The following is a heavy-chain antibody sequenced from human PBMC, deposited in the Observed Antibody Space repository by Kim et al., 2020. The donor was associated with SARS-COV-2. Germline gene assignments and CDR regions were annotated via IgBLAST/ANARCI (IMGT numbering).Heavy chain of an antibody. Sequence: GGSLRLSCAASGFTFSDYYMSWIRQAPGKGLECISYISSGSGYTNYADSVKGRFTISRDDAKNSLYLQMNSLRAEDTGVYYCARDPRIVVVGMWWFDPSGQGNPVTVSS. CDR1: GFTFSDYY. CDR3: ARDPRIVVVGMWWFDP. V-gene: IGHV3-11*05. J-gene: IGHJ5*02. CDR2: ISSGSGYT. D-gene: IGHD2-15*01.